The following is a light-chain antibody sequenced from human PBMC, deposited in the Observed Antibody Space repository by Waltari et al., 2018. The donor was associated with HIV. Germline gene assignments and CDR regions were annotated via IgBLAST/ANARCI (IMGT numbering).Light chain of an antibody. CDR1: QSVSSY. CDR3: QQRSIWPLIT. CDR2: DAA. J-gene: IGKJ5*01. V-gene: IGKV3-11*01. Sequence: EIVLTQSPATLSLSPGERATLSCRASQSVSSYLAWYQQKPDQAPRLLIYDAANRATGIPARFSGSGSGTDFTLTISSLEPEDFAVYYCQQRSIWPLITFGQGTRLEIK.